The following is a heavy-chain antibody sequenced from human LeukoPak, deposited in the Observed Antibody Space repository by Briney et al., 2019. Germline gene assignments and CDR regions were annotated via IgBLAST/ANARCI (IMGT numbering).Heavy chain of an antibody. CDR3: AGIFCSGGSCCSGGLGYFHY. Sequence: SETLSLTCAVSGGSFSGYYWNWIRQPPGKGLEWIGQISHSGSTDYNPSLKSRVSISVDTSKKQFSLKLSSVTAADTAVYYCAGIFCSGGSCCSGGLGYFHYWGQGTLVTVSS. D-gene: IGHD2-15*01. V-gene: IGHV4-34*01. CDR2: ISHSGST. J-gene: IGHJ4*02. CDR1: GGSFSGYY.